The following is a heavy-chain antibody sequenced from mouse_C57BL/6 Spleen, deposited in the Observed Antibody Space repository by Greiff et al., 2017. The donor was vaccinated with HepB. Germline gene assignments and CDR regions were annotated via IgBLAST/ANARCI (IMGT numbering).Heavy chain of an antibody. J-gene: IGHJ3*01. CDR3: ARGDDYDGFAY. V-gene: IGHV1-69*01. D-gene: IGHD2-4*01. CDR1: GYTFTSYW. CDR2: IDPSDSYT. Sequence: VQLQQPGAELVMPGASVKLSCKASGYTFTSYWMHWVKQRPGQGLEWIGEIDPSDSYTNYNQKFKGKSTLTVDKSSSTAYMQLSSLTSEYSAVYYCARGDDYDGFAYWGQGTLVTVSA.